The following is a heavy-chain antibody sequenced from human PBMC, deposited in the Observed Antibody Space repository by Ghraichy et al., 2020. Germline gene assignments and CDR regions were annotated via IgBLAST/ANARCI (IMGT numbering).Heavy chain of an antibody. V-gene: IGHV4-38-2*02. CDR2: IYHSGST. D-gene: IGHD5-24*01. Sequence: SETLSLTCTVSGYSISSGYYWGWIRQPPGKGLEWIGSIYHSGSTYYNPSLKSRVTISVDTSKNQFSLKLSSVTAADTAVYYCARARRRWLQFTHQANDAFDIWGQGTMVTVSS. J-gene: IGHJ3*02. CDR3: ARARRRWLQFTHQANDAFDI. CDR1: GYSISSGYY.